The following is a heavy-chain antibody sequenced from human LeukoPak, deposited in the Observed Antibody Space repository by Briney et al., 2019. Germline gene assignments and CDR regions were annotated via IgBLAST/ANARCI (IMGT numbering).Heavy chain of an antibody. CDR3: ARDFSSSGYYYMDV. CDR1: GFTFSSYE. Sequence: GGSLRLSCAASGFTFSSYEMNWVRQAPGKGLEWVSYISSSGSTIYYADSVKGRFTISRDNAKSSLYLQMNSLRAEDTAVYYCARDFSSSGYYYMDVWGKGTTVTVSS. V-gene: IGHV3-48*03. CDR2: ISSSGSTI. D-gene: IGHD6-19*01. J-gene: IGHJ6*03.